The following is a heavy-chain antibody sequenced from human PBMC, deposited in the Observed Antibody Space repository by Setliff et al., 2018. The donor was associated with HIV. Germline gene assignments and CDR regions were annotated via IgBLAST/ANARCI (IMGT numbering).Heavy chain of an antibody. CDR3: ARDWRHGYDLNFDY. J-gene: IGHJ4*02. V-gene: IGHV4-59*11. CDR2: VYYIGST. D-gene: IGHD5-12*01. Sequence: NPSETLSLTCTVSGGSISSHYWSWIRQPPGKGLEWIGYVYYIGSTNYNPSLQSRVTISIDTSKTQFSLKLTSVTTADTAVYYCARDWRHGYDLNFDYWGQGTLVTVSS. CDR1: GGSISSHY.